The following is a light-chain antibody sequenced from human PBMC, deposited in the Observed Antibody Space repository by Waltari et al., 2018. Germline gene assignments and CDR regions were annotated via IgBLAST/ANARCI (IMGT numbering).Light chain of an antibody. V-gene: IGLV3-19*01. J-gene: IGLJ2*01. CDR1: RIRGYY. Sequence: SSELTQDPAVSVALGQTVRNTCQGDRIRGYYGSWYQQKPGQAPVLVLYGKNNRPSGIPNRFSGSSSGDTASLTITGAQAEDEAAYYCNSRDSSGLVVFGGGTKLTVL. CDR2: GKN. CDR3: NSRDSSGLVV.